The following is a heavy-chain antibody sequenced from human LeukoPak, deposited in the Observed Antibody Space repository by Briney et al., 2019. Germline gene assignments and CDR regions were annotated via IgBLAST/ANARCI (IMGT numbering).Heavy chain of an antibody. CDR2: IYYSGST. J-gene: IGHJ5*02. Sequence: SETLSLTCTVSGGSISSSSYYWGWIRQPPGKGLEWIGSIYYSGSTYYNPSLKSRVTISVDTSKNQFSLKLSSVTAADTAVYYCARYGPPIIKITYYDFWSGSRGTNNWFDPWGQGTLVTVSS. V-gene: IGHV4-39*01. CDR1: GGSISSSSYY. D-gene: IGHD3-3*01. CDR3: ARYGPPIIKITYYDFWSGSRGTNNWFDP.